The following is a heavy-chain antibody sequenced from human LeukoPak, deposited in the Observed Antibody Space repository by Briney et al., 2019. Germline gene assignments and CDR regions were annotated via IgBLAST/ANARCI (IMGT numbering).Heavy chain of an antibody. CDR1: GYTFTSYG. V-gene: IGHV1-18*01. J-gene: IGHJ6*02. D-gene: IGHD5-18*01. CDR3: ARDRDTAMANYYYYGMDV. Sequence: ASVKVSCTASGYTFTSYGISWVRQAPGQGLEWMGWISAYNGNTNYAQKLQGRVTMTTDTSTSTAYMELRSLRSDDTAVYYCARDRDTAMANYYYYGMDVWGQGTTVTVSS. CDR2: ISAYNGNT.